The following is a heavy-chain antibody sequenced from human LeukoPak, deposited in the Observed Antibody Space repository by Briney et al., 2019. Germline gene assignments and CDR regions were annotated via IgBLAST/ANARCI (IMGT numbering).Heavy chain of an antibody. J-gene: IGHJ6*03. CDR2: IKQDGSEK. D-gene: IGHD1-7*01. Sequence: GGSLRLSCAASGFTFSSYWMSWVRQAPGKGLEWVANIKQDGSEKYYVDSEKGRFTISRDNAKNSLYLQMTSLRAEDTAVYYCARDLGRGGLLELRRAYYYYYMDVWGKGTTVTVSS. CDR1: GFTFSSYW. CDR3: ARDLGRGGLLELRRAYYYYYMDV. V-gene: IGHV3-7*01.